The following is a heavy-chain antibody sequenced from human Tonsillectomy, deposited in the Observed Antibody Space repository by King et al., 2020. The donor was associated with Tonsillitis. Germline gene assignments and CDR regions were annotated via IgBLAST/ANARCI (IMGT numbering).Heavy chain of an antibody. J-gene: IGHJ4*02. CDR2: ISYDGSNK. V-gene: IGHV3-30*18. D-gene: IGHD2-2*01. Sequence: VQLVESGGGVVQPGRSLRLSCAASGFTLRNYGMHWVRQAPGKGLEWVAVISYDGSNKYYVDSVKGRFTISRDNSKNMLYLHMNSLRAEDTAVYYCAKGTHVVPADSVDYWGQGTLVTVSS. CDR3: AKGTHVVPADSVDY. CDR1: GFTLRNYG.